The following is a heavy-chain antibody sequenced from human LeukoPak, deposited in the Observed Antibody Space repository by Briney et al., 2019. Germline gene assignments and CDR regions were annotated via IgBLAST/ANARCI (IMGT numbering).Heavy chain of an antibody. D-gene: IGHD6-19*01. Sequence: GKSLRLSCAASGFTFKTYAMHWVRQSPGKGLEWVAHVWYDGSRKFYPESVKGRFTISRDNSKNSLYLQMNSLRDEDTAVYYCARANGIAVAGPGYWGQGTLVTVSS. CDR1: GFTFKTYA. CDR2: VWYDGSRK. CDR3: ARANGIAVAGPGY. J-gene: IGHJ4*02. V-gene: IGHV3-33*01.